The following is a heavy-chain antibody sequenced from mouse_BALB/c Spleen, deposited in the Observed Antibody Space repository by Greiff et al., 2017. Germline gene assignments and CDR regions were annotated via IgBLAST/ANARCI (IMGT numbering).Heavy chain of an antibody. CDR1: GFTFSSYA. D-gene: IGHD1-1*01. Sequence: EVKLVESGGGLVKPGGCLTLSCAASGFTFSSYAMSWVRQSPEKRLEWVAEISSGGSYTYYPDTVTGRYTISRDNAKNTLYLEMSSLRSEDTAMYYCLSSYYAMDYWGQGTSVTVSS. CDR2: ISSGGSYT. CDR3: LSSYYAMDY. J-gene: IGHJ4*01. V-gene: IGHV5-9-4*01.